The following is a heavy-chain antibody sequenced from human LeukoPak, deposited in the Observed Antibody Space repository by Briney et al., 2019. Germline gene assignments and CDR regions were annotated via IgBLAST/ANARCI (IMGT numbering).Heavy chain of an antibody. CDR1: GFSFRSYE. J-gene: IGHJ3*02. CDR3: ARDYESSGSSGAFDI. D-gene: IGHD6-19*01. CDR2: IYSGGST. V-gene: IGHV3-53*01. Sequence: GGSLRLSCAASGFSFRSYEMNWVRQAPGKGLEWVSVIYSGGSTHYAESVKGRFTISRDNSKNTVYLQMNSVRAEDTAVYYCARDYESSGSSGAFDIWGQGTMVTVSS.